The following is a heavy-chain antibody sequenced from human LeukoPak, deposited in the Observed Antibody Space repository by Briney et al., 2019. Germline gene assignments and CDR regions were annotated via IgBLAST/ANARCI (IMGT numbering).Heavy chain of an antibody. D-gene: IGHD3-16*01. Sequence: QPGGSLRLSCAASGFTFSSYGMHWVRQAPGKGLEWVAVILNDGNQEKYADSVKGRFTISRDNSKNTLFLQMNSLRAEDTAVYYCARDDALGDNALDIWGQGTMVTVSS. CDR2: ILNDGNQE. CDR1: GFTFSSYG. J-gene: IGHJ3*02. CDR3: ARDDALGDNALDI. V-gene: IGHV3-33*01.